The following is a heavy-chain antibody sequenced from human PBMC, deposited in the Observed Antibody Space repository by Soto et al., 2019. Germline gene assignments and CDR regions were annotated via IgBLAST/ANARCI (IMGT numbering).Heavy chain of an antibody. CDR2: ITPSSSYM. D-gene: IGHD6-13*01. J-gene: IGHJ4*02. V-gene: IGHV3-21*01. Sequence: EVQLVESGGGRVQPGGSLRLSCAASGFTFSSYSLNWVRQAPGRGLEWVSSITPSSSYMFYADSVKGRFTISRDYAKNSLYLQMNSLRVEDTAVYYCAREGSWREFDLWGQGTLVTVSS. CDR1: GFTFSSYS. CDR3: AREGSWREFDL.